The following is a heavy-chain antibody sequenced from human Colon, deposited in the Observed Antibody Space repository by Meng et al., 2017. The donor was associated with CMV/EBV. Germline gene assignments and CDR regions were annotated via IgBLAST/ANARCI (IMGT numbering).Heavy chain of an antibody. J-gene: IGHJ2*01. CDR2: INPNSGGT. CDR3: ARDPGQIVLYWYFDL. D-gene: IGHD6-6*01. V-gene: IGHV1-2*02. CDR1: GYTFTGYY. Sequence: ASVTVSCKASGYTFTGYYMHWVRQAPGQGLEWMGWINPNSGGTNYAQKFQGRVTMTRDTSISTAYMELSRLRSDDTAVYYCARDPGQIVLYWYFDLWGRGTLVTVSS.